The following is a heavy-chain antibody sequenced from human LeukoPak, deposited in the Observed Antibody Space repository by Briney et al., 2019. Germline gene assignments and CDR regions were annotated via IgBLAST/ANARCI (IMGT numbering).Heavy chain of an antibody. CDR1: GYTFTGYY. J-gene: IGHJ4*02. V-gene: IGHV1-2*02. CDR3: ARGDRYCSGGSCYDY. D-gene: IGHD2-15*01. CDR2: INPNSGGT. Sequence: GASVKVSCKASGYTFTGYYMHWVRQAPGQGLEWMGWINPNSGGTNYAQKFQGRVTMTRDTSISTAYMELSRLRSDDTAVYYCARGDRYCSGGSCYDYWGQGTLVTVSS.